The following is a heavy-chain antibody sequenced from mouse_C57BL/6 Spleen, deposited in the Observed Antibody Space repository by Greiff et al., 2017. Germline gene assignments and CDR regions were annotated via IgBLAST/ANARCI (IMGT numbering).Heavy chain of an antibody. CDR3: TALLRGGY. D-gene: IGHD1-1*01. J-gene: IGHJ2*01. CDR1: GFNIKDDY. V-gene: IGHV14-4*01. Sequence: VHVKQSGAELVRPGASVKLSCTASGFNIKDDYMHWVKQRPEQGLEWIGWIDPENGDTEYASKFQGKATITADTSSNTAYLQLSSLTSEDTAVYYCTALLRGGYWGQGTTLTVSS. CDR2: IDPENGDT.